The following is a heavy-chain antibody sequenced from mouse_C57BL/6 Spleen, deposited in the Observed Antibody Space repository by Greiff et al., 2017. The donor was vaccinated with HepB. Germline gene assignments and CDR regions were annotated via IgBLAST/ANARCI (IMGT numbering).Heavy chain of an antibody. Sequence: QVQLLQSGAELVQPGASVKISCKASGYAFPSYWMTWVKQRPGKGLEWIGTIYPGDGDTNYNGKFKGKATLTADKSSSTAYMQLSSLTSEDSAVYVCARSGTRYFDVWGTGTTVTVSS. V-gene: IGHV1-80*01. D-gene: IGHD4-1*01. CDR1: GYAFPSYW. J-gene: IGHJ1*03. CDR3: ARSGTRYFDV. CDR2: IYPGDGDT.